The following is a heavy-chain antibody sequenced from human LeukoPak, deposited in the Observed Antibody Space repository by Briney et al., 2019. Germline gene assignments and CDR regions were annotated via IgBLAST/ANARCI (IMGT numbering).Heavy chain of an antibody. J-gene: IGHJ5*02. Sequence: GGSLRLSCAASGLTFTSYSMNWVRQAPGKGLEWVSSISGSSTYIYYADSLKGRFTISRDNAKNSLYLQMNSLRAEDTAVYYCAREWGQPAAILFDPWGQGTLVTVSS. CDR3: AREWGQPAAILFDP. CDR2: ISGSSTYI. V-gene: IGHV3-21*01. D-gene: IGHD2-2*01. CDR1: GLTFTSYS.